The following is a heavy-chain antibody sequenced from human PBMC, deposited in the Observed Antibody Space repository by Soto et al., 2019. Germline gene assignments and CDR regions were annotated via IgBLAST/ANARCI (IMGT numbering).Heavy chain of an antibody. CDR2: IVPVLGTS. CDR3: ARDSPGGGYYYGMDV. Sequence: QGQLEQSGAEVRKPGSSVKVSCKASGGSFSSYAISWVRRAPGQGLEWMGGIVPVLGTSHSAQKFQGRVTFSTDDSTTTAYMELSSLRSEDTAVYYCARDSPGGGYYYGMDVWGQGTTVTVSS. J-gene: IGHJ6*02. V-gene: IGHV1-69*01. D-gene: IGHD3-16*01. CDR1: GGSFSSYA.